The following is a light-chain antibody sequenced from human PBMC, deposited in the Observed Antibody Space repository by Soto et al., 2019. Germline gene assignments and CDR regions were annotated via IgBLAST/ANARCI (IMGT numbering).Light chain of an antibody. CDR3: SSYTSSSTPYV. J-gene: IGLJ1*01. V-gene: IGLV2-14*01. CDR2: EVS. CDR1: SSDVGGYNY. Sequence: QSALTQPASVSGSPGQSITISCTGTSSDVGGYNYVSWYQQNPGKAPKLMIYEVSNRPSGVSNRFSGSKSGNTASLTISGLQAEDEADYYCSSYTSSSTPYVFGTGTQLTVL.